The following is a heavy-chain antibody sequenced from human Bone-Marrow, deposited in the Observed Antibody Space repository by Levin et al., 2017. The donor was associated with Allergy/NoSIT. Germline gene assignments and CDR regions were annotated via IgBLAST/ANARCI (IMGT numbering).Heavy chain of an antibody. D-gene: IGHD6-6*01. CDR3: AKATIEAARAFDI. CDR2: ISGSVGSA. Sequence: GGSLRLSCAASGFTFINYAMNWVRQAPGTGLEWVSFISGSVGSAFYADSVTGRFTISRDTSKNTLYLQMNSLRVEDTAVYYCAKATIEAARAFDIWGQGTMVAVSS. V-gene: IGHV3-23*01. CDR1: GFTFINYA. J-gene: IGHJ3*02.